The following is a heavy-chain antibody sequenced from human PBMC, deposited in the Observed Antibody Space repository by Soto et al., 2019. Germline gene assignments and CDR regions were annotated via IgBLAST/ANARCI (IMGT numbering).Heavy chain of an antibody. D-gene: IGHD6-19*01. CDR2: IYYSGST. J-gene: IGHJ4*02. CDR3: ARHVQWLVTFDY. CDR1: GGSISSYY. Sequence: QVQLQESGPGLVKPSETLSLTCTVSGGSISSYYWSWIRQPPGKGLEWIGYIYYSGSTNYNPSLRGRVTISGDTSKNQFSLKLSSVTAADTAGYYCARHVQWLVTFDYWGQGTLVTVSS. V-gene: IGHV4-59*08.